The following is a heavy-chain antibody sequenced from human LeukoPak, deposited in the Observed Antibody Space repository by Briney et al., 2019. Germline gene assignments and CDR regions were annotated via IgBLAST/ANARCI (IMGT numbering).Heavy chain of an antibody. CDR2: IYSGGST. V-gene: IGHV3-66*01. CDR3: ARDRVRGVIITEW. J-gene: IGHJ4*02. CDR1: GFTVSSNY. D-gene: IGHD3-10*01. Sequence: GGSLRLSCAASGFTVSSNYMSWVRQAPGKGLEWVSVIYSGGSTYYADSVKGRFTISRDNSKNTLYLQMNSLRAEDTAVYYCARDRVRGVIITEWWGQGTLVTVSS.